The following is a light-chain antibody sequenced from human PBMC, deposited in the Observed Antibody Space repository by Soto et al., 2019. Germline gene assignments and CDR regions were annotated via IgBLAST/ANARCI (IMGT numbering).Light chain of an antibody. CDR3: QHYNSYSEA. V-gene: IGKV1-5*03. CDR1: QTISSW. CDR2: KAS. J-gene: IGKJ1*01. Sequence: VQMTQYPSAMSVPLRHRVTLTCLSSQTISSWLAWYQQKPGKAPKLLIYKASTLKSGVPSRFSGSGSGTEFTLTISSLQTDDFATYYCQHYNSYSEAFGKGTKVDIK.